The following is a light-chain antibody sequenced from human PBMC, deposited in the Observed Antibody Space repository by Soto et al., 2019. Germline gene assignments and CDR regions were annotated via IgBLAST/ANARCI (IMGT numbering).Light chain of an antibody. CDR3: SSYTTSYTQV. CDR2: EVS. Sequence: QSALTQPASVSGSPGQSITISCTGTSSDVGGYNYVSWYQHHPGKVPKLMIYEVSNRPSGISNRFSGSKSGNTASLTISGLQSEGEADYYCSSYTTSYTQVFGGGTKLTVL. CDR1: SSDVGGYNY. J-gene: IGLJ2*01. V-gene: IGLV2-14*01.